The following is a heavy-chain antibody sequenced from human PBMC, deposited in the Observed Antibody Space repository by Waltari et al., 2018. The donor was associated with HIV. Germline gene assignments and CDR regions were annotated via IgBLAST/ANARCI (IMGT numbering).Heavy chain of an antibody. CDR3: ARDSGLYGTYSHGMDV. Sequence: QVQLQESGPGLVKPSQTLSLTCTVSVGSVSSDSHYWSWIRQHPGKGLEWIGYIYYSGSTYYNPSLKSRVIISIDTSQNQFSLELTSVTAADTAVYYCARDSGLYGTYSHGMDVWGQGTTVTVSS. D-gene: IGHD4-17*01. J-gene: IGHJ6*02. CDR1: VGSVSSDSHY. CDR2: IYYSGST. V-gene: IGHV4-31*03.